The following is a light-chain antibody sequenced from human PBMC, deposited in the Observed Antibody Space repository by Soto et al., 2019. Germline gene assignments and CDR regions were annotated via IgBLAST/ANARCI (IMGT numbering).Light chain of an antibody. CDR1: SSNIGAGYD. V-gene: IGLV1-40*01. J-gene: IGLJ1*01. CDR2: GNS. CDR3: QSYDSSLSVV. Sequence: SVLTQPPSVSGAPGQRVTISCTGSSSNIGAGYDVHWYQQLPGTAPKLLIYGNSNRPSGVPDRFSGSKSGTSASLAITGLQDADEADYYCQSYDSSLSVVFGTGTKVTVL.